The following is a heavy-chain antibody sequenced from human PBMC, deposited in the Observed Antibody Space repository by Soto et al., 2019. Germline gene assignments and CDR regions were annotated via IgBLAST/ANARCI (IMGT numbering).Heavy chain of an antibody. CDR2: IYHSGST. D-gene: IGHD3-10*01. J-gene: IGHJ4*02. V-gene: IGHV4-4*02. Sequence: GTLSLTCAVSGGSISSSNWWSWVRQPPGKGLEWIGEIYHSGSTNYNPSLKSRVTISVDKSKNQFSLKLSSVTAADTAVYYCAREWADYYGSGGGGSIDYWGQGTLVTVSS. CDR1: GGSISSSNW. CDR3: AREWADYYGSGGGGSIDY.